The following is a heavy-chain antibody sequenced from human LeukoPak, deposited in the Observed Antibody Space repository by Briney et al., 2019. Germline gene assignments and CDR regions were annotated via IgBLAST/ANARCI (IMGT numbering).Heavy chain of an antibody. Sequence: PGGSLRLSCAASGFTFDDYAMHWVRQAPGKGLEWVSGISWNSGSIGYADSVKGRFTISRDNAKSSLYLQMNSLRAEDTALYYCAKDGAATYYYGMDVWGQGTTVTVSS. J-gene: IGHJ6*02. CDR1: GFTFDDYA. V-gene: IGHV3-9*01. CDR3: AKDGAATYYYGMDV. CDR2: ISWNSGSI. D-gene: IGHD2-15*01.